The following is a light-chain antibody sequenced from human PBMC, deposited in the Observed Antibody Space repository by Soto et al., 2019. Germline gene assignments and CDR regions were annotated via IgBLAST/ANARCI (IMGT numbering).Light chain of an antibody. Sequence: QSALTQPASVSGSPGQSITISCTGTSSDVGGYNYVSWYQQHPGKALKLMIYDVSNRPSGVSNRFSGSKSGKTASLTISGLQAEDEADYYCSSYTSSSLVVFGGGTKLTVL. CDR2: DVS. J-gene: IGLJ2*01. CDR1: SSDVGGYNY. CDR3: SSYTSSSLVV. V-gene: IGLV2-14*01.